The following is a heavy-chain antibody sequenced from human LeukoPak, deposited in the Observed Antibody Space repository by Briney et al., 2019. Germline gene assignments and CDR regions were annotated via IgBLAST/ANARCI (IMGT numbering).Heavy chain of an antibody. J-gene: IGHJ6*03. D-gene: IGHD5-18*01. CDR2: IYTSGST. Sequence: SETLSLTCTVSGGSISSYYWSWIRQPAGKGLEWIGRIYTSGSTNYNPSLKSRVTMSVDTSKNQFSLKLSSVTAADTAVYYCANTAMASYDYYMDVWGKGTTVTVSS. V-gene: IGHV4-4*07. CDR1: GGSISSYY. CDR3: ANTAMASYDYYMDV.